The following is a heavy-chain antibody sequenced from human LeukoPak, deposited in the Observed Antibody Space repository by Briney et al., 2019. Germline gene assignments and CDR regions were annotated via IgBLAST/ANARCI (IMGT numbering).Heavy chain of an antibody. CDR3: ARDRRGYSGYEGDPFDI. CDR1: GGSFSGDY. V-gene: IGHV4-34*01. D-gene: IGHD5-12*01. Sequence: PSETLSLTCVVYGGSFSGDYWSWIRQPPGRGLEWIGEINHSGSTNYNPSLESRVTMSIDTSKNQFSLKLTSVTAADTAVYYCARDRRGYSGYEGDPFDIWGQGSRVTVSS. J-gene: IGHJ3*02. CDR2: INHSGST.